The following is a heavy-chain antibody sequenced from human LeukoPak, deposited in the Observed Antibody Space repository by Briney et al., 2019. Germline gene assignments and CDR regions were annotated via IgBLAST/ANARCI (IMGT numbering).Heavy chain of an antibody. Sequence: SVKVSCKASGGTFSSYAISWVRQAPGQGREWMGGIIPIFGTANYAQKFQGRVTITADESTSTAYMELSSLRSEDTAVYYCASFLGEGCSSTSCYIASWFDPWGQGTLVTVSS. CDR3: ASFLGEGCSSTSCYIASWFDP. D-gene: IGHD2-2*02. V-gene: IGHV1-69*13. CDR1: GGTFSSYA. CDR2: IIPIFGTA. J-gene: IGHJ5*02.